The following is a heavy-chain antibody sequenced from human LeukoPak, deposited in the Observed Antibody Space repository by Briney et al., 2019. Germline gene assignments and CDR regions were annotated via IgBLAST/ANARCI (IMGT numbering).Heavy chain of an antibody. D-gene: IGHD3-9*01. J-gene: IGHJ4*02. V-gene: IGHV4-59*08. Sequence: SETLSLTCTVSGGSISSYYWSWIRQPPGKGLEWIGYIYYSGSTNYNPSLKSRVTISVDTSKNQFSLKLSSVTAADTAVYYCARHMAGGNYDILTGYLDYWGQGTLVTVSS. CDR3: ARHMAGGNYDILTGYLDY. CDR2: IYYSGST. CDR1: GGSISSYY.